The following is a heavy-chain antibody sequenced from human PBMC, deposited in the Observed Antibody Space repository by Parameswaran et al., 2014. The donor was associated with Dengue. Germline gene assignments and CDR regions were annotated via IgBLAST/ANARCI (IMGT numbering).Heavy chain of an antibody. CDR2: ISGSGGST. D-gene: IGHD3-10*01. Sequence: VRQAPGKGLEWVSAISGSGGSTYYADSVKGRFTISRDNSKNTLYLQMNSLRAEDTAVYYCAKAAGYYGSGSYFYFDYWARNLVTVSS. J-gene: IGHJ4*01. V-gene: IGHV3-23*01. CDR3: AKAAGYYGSGSYFYFDY.